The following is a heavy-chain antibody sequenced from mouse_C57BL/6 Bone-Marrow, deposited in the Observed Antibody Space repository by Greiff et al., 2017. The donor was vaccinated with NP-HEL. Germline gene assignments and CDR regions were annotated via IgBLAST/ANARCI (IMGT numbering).Heavy chain of an antibody. V-gene: IGHV1-82*01. CDR3: VPTTVVAYYFDY. CDR1: GYAFSSSW. CDR2: IYPGDGDT. J-gene: IGHJ2*01. Sequence: VQLQQSGPELVKPGASVKISCKASGYAFSSSWMNWVKQRPGKGLEWIGRIYPGDGDTNYNGKFKGKATLTADKSSSTAYMQLSSLTSEDSAVYFCVPTTVVAYYFDYWGQGTTLTVSS. D-gene: IGHD1-1*01.